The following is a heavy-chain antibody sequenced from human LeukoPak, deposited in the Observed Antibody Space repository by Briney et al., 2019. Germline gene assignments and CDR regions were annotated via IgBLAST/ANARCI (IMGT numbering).Heavy chain of an antibody. CDR3: AREDYSGSYIDY. Sequence: PSETLSLTCTVSGGSISSYYWSWIRQPPGKGLEWIGYIYYSGSTNYNPSLKSRVTISVDTSKNQFSLKLSSVTAADTAVYYCAREDYSGSYIDYWGQGTLVTVSS. D-gene: IGHD1-26*01. J-gene: IGHJ4*02. CDR2: IYYSGST. V-gene: IGHV4-59*01. CDR1: GGSISSYY.